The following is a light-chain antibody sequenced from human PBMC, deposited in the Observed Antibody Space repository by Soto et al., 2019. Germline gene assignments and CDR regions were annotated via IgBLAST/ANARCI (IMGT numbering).Light chain of an antibody. V-gene: IGKV3-20*01. J-gene: IGKJ5*01. CDR1: QSVTPTY. CDR2: DPA. CDR3: KQYVTSEIV. Sequence: DIGLMTSPATLSLSPGNRATLFCMASQSVTPTYIACYQVKPGQAPRLLIYDPASMATGFPDRFSGSGSGTEFTLTITRLEPEDFAVFYCKQYVTSEIVVAQGTRLEIK.